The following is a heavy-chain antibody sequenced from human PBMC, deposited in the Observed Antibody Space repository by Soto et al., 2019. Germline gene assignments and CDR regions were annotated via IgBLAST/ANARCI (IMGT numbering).Heavy chain of an antibody. CDR2: IYPGDSDT. D-gene: IGHD4-17*01. CDR1: GYSFTSYW. CDR3: ARRRGRGGLSLEFPTGPSYFDY. V-gene: IGHV5-51*03. Sequence: EVQLVQSGAEVKKPGESLKISCKGSGYSFTSYWIGWVRQMPGKGLEWMGIIYPGDSDTRYSPSFQGQVTISADKSISTAYLQWSSLKASDTAMYYCARRRGRGGLSLEFPTGPSYFDYWGQGTLVTVSS. J-gene: IGHJ4*02.